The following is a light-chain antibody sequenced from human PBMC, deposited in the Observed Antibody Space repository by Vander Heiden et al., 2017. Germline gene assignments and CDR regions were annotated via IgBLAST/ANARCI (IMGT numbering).Light chain of an antibody. CDR3: CSYSASYTLVL. V-gene: IGLV2-11*01. J-gene: IGLJ2*01. Sequence: QSALTQPPSVSGSPGQSVTISCTGASGDVGAYNYVSWYQQHPGKAPKLIIYDVSGRPSAVPDRFSGSKSDNTASLTISGLQAEDEADYFCCSYSASYTLVLFGGGTKLTVL. CDR2: DVS. CDR1: SGDVGAYNY.